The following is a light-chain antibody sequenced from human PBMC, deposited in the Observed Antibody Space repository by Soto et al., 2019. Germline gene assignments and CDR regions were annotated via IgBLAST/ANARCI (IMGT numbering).Light chain of an antibody. CDR2: DTS. CDR1: QRVGSY. CDR3: QQRSDWPPT. J-gene: IGKJ1*01. Sequence: EIVLTQSPATLSLSPGERATLSCRASQRVGSYLAWFQQTPGQAPRLLIYDTSNRATGIPARFSGSGSGTDFTLPISILETADFAVYYCQQRSDWPPTFGQGTKVEIK. V-gene: IGKV3-11*01.